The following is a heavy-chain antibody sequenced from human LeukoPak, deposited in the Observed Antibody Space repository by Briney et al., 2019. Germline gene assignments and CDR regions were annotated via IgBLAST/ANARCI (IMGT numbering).Heavy chain of an antibody. CDR2: INHSGST. CDR1: GGSSSGYY. D-gene: IGHD6-6*01. J-gene: IGHJ4*02. Sequence: SETLSLTCAVYGGSSSGYYWSWLRQPPGKGLEWIGEINHSGSTIYNPSLKSRVTISVDTSKNQFSLKLSSVTAADTAVYYCASRYSSSSGVDYWGQGTLVTVSS. V-gene: IGHV4-34*01. CDR3: ASRYSSSSGVDY.